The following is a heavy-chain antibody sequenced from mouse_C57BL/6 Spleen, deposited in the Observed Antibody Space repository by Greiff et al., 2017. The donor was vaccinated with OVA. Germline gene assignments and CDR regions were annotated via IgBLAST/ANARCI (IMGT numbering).Heavy chain of an antibody. Sequence: QVQLQQSGAELMKPGASVKLSCKATGYTFTGYWIEWVKQRPGHGLEWIGEILPGSGSTNYNEKFKGKATFTADTSSNTAYMQLSSLTTADSAISYYAREGRDYGRGFDYWGQGTTLTVSS. CDR2: ILPGSGST. CDR3: AREGRDYGRGFDY. J-gene: IGHJ2*01. D-gene: IGHD2-4*01. V-gene: IGHV1-9*01. CDR1: GYTFTGYW.